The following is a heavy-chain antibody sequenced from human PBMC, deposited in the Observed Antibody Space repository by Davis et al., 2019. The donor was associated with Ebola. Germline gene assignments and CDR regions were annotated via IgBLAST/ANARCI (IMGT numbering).Heavy chain of an antibody. Sequence: KFQGRVTITRDTSASTAYMEVSSLRSEDTAVCYCARAYYYGSGSYLDYWGQGTLVTVSS. J-gene: IGHJ4*02. D-gene: IGHD3-10*01. V-gene: IGHV1-3*01. CDR3: ARAYYYGSGSYLDY.